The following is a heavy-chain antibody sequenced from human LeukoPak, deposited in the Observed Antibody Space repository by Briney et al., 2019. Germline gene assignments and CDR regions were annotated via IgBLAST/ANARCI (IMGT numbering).Heavy chain of an antibody. Sequence: SVKVSCKASGGTFSSYAISWVRQAPGQGLEWMGGIIPIFGTANYAQKSQGRVTITADESTSTAYMELSSLRSEDTAVYYCARVRITMIRGNWFDPWGQGTLVTVSS. CDR2: IIPIFGTA. CDR1: GGTFSSYA. V-gene: IGHV1-69*13. J-gene: IGHJ5*02. D-gene: IGHD3-22*01. CDR3: ARVRITMIRGNWFDP.